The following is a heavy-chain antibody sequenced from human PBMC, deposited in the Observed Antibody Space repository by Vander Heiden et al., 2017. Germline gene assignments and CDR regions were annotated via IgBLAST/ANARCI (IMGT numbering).Heavy chain of an antibody. CDR2: IKSRGTSM. J-gene: IGHJ4*02. D-gene: IGHD5-12*01. Sequence: QLQLVESGGGWVKPGGSLRLSCAASAFTFSDYYMSWIRQAPGKGLEWVSYIKSRGTSMYDADSLKGRFTISRDNAKNSLYLQMNNLRAEDTAVYYCARVLGWLRFGFWGQGTLVTVSS. V-gene: IGHV3-11*01. CDR3: ARVLGWLRFGF. CDR1: AFTFSDYY.